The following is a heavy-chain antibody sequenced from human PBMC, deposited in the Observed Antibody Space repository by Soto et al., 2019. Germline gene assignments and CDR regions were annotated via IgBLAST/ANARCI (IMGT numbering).Heavy chain of an antibody. CDR3: AKPYHYDFWSGYPPRDYGMDV. Sequence: ESGGGVVQPGRSLRLSCAASGFTFSSYGMHWVRQAPGKGLEWVAVISYDGSNKYYADSVKGRFTISRDNSKNTLYLQMNSLRAEDTAVYYCAKPYHYDFWSGYPPRDYGMDVWGQGTTVTVSS. J-gene: IGHJ6*02. V-gene: IGHV3-30*18. D-gene: IGHD3-3*01. CDR1: GFTFSSYG. CDR2: ISYDGSNK.